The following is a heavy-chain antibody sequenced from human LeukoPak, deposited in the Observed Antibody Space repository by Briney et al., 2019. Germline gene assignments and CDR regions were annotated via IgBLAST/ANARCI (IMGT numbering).Heavy chain of an antibody. CDR1: GGSITSHY. Sequence: SETLSLTCTVSGGSITSHYWSWVRQPPGKGLEWIAYLFDSVRTKDNPSLKSRLTLSADTSKNQFSLRLSSVTAADTAVYYCATIKRGSIFGYFDFWGQGIKVTVSS. V-gene: IGHV4-59*11. CDR2: LFDSVRT. J-gene: IGHJ4*02. D-gene: IGHD5-18*01. CDR3: ATIKRGSIFGYFDF.